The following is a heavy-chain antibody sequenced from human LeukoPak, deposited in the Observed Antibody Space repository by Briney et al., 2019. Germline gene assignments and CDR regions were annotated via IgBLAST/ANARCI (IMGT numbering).Heavy chain of an antibody. CDR2: IYYSGST. CDR3: ARDTYYYDSSGNSYYGMDV. V-gene: IGHV4-31*03. J-gene: IGHJ6*02. D-gene: IGHD3-22*01. CDR1: GGSISSGGYY. Sequence: PSETLSLTCTVSGGSISSGGYYWSWLRQHPGKGLEWIGYIYYSGSTYYNPSLKSRVTISVDTSKNQFSLKLSSVTAADTAVYYCARDTYYYDSSGNSYYGMDVWGQGTTVTVSS.